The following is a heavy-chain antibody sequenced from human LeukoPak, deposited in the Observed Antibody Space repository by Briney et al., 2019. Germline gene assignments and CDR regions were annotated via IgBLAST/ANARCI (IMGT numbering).Heavy chain of an antibody. J-gene: IGHJ4*02. Sequence: SETLSLTCTVSGRSISSGSYYWSWIRQPAGKGLEWIGRIYTSGSTNYNPSRKSRVTISVDTSKNQFSLKLSSVTAADTAVYYCARFTRMGYYGSGSFFDYWGEGTLVTVSS. D-gene: IGHD3-10*01. CDR3: ARFTRMGYYGSGSFFDY. CDR2: IYTSGST. V-gene: IGHV4-61*02. CDR1: GRSISSGSYY.